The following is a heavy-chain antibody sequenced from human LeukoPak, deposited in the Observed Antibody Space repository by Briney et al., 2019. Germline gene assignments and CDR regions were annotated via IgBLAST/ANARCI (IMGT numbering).Heavy chain of an antibody. J-gene: IGHJ4*02. V-gene: IGHV3-15*01. CDR2: IKSNADGGTP. D-gene: IGHD2/OR15-2a*01. CDR3: TTFYHEYSPY. CDR1: GFSFMNAW. Sequence: GGSLRLSCAASGFSFMNAWMIWVRQAPGKGLEWVGRIKSNADGGTPDYAAPARGRFTISRDGSKNTLYLQMNSLKTEDTAVYYCTTFYHEYSPYWGRGTLVTVSS.